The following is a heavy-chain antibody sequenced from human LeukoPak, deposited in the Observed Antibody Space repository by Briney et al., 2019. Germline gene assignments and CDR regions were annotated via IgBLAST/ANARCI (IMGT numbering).Heavy chain of an antibody. J-gene: IGHJ4*02. CDR1: GFTFSSYG. CDR3: AKSDYGDYFDY. CDR2: IRYDGNNK. V-gene: IGHV3-30*02. Sequence: GGSLRLSCAASGFTFSSYGMHWVRQAPGKGLEWVAFIRYDGNNKYYADSVKGRFTISRDNSKNTLSLQMNSLRGEDTAVYYCAKSDYGDYFDYWGQGTLVTVSS. D-gene: IGHD4-17*01.